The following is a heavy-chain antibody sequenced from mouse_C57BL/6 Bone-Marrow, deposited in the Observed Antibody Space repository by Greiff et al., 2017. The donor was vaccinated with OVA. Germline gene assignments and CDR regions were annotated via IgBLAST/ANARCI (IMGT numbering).Heavy chain of an antibody. D-gene: IGHD2-3*01. CDR3: TTEGYYDY. CDR2: IDPENGDT. J-gene: IGHJ2*01. CDR1: GFNFKDDY. Sequence: VQLQQSGAELVRPGASVKLSCTASGFNFKDDYMHWVKQRPEQGLEWIGWIDPENGDTEYASKFQGKATITADTSSNTAYLQLSSLTSEDTAVYYCTTEGYYDYWGQGTTLTVSS. V-gene: IGHV14-4*01.